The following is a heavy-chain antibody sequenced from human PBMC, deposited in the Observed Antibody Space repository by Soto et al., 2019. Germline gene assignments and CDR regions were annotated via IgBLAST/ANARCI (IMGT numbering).Heavy chain of an antibody. J-gene: IGHJ6*03. CDR1: GFTFSGSA. CDR3: TRLPEAYDYGDDGSYYYYMDV. CDR2: IRSKANSYAT. V-gene: IGHV3-73*01. D-gene: IGHD4-17*01. Sequence: EVQLVESGGGLVQPGGSLKLSCAASGFTFSGSAMHWVRQASGKGLEWVGRIRSKANSYATAYAASVKGRFTISRDDSKNMAYLQMNSLRSEATAVYYCTRLPEAYDYGDDGSYYYYMDVWGKGTTFTVSS.